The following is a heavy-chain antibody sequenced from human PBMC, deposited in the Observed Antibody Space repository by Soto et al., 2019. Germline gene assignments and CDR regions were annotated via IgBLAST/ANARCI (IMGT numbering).Heavy chain of an antibody. D-gene: IGHD6-19*01. J-gene: IGHJ4*02. CDR2: VYYTGST. V-gene: IGHV4-59*11. CDR3: ARSVAVPGAHIDY. CDR1: GGSISGPY. Sequence: PSETLSLTCSVSGGSISGPYWSWIRQSPGKGLEWLGYVYYTGSTNYSPSLRSRVSISVDTSKNEFSLRLSSVTAADTAVYFCARSVAVPGAHIDYWGQGTQVPVSS.